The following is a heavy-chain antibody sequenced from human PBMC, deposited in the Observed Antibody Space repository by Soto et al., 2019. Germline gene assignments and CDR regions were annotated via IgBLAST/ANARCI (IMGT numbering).Heavy chain of an antibody. D-gene: IGHD1-1*01. J-gene: IGHJ4*02. V-gene: IGHV1-8*01. CDR3: ARGRRPSGKKQPYYFDY. CDR2: MNPNSGNT. CDR1: GYTFTSYD. Sequence: ASVKVSCKASGYTFTSYDINWVRQATGQGLEWMGWMNPNSGNTGYAQKFQGRVTMTRNTSISTAYMELSSLRSEDTAVYYCARGRRPSGKKQPYYFDYWGQGTLVTVSS.